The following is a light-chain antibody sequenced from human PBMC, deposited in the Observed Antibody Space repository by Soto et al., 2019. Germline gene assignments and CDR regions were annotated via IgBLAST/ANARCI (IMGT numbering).Light chain of an antibody. CDR3: QQRYSTPPWT. CDR1: QSISSY. CDR2: AAS. V-gene: IGKV1-39*01. Sequence: DIQMTQSPSSLSASVGGRVTITCRASQSISSYLNWYQQQTGKAPKLLIYAASSLQSGVPSRFSGSGSGTDFTLTISSLQPEDFATYYCQQRYSTPPWTFGQGTKGDIK. J-gene: IGKJ1*01.